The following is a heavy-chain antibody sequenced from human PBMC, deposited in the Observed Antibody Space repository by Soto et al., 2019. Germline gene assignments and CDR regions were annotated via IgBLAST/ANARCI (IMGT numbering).Heavy chain of an antibody. V-gene: IGHV4-34*01. CDR1: GESFSGYY. CDR3: ARVSTTMVRGVIV. Sequence: SVTLSVTCAVYGESFSGYYWSWIRQPPGKGLEWIGEINHSGSTNYNPSLKSRVTISVDTSKNQFSLKLSSVTAADTAVYYCARVSTTMVRGVIVWGEGTLVTV. J-gene: IGHJ4*02. CDR2: INHSGST. D-gene: IGHD3-10*01.